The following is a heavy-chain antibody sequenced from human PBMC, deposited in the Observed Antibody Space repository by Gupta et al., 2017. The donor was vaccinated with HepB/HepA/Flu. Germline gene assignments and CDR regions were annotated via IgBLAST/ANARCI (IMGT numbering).Heavy chain of an antibody. CDR3: ARDLRLERGYFDY. CDR1: GGSFSGYS. CDR2: INHSGST. Sequence: QVQLQQWGAGLLKPSETLSLTCAGYGGSFSGYSWSWIRQPPGKGLEWIGEINHSGSTNYNPSLKSRVTISVDTSKNQFSLKLSSVTAADTAVYYCARDLRLERGYFDYWGQGTLVTVSS. V-gene: IGHV4-34*01. J-gene: IGHJ4*02. D-gene: IGHD1-1*01.